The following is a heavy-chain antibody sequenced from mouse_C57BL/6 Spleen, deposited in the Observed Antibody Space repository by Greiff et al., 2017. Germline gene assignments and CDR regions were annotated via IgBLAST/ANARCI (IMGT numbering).Heavy chain of an antibody. V-gene: IGHV1-61*01. D-gene: IGHD5-1*01. CDR2: IYPSDSET. CDR1: GYTFTSYW. Sequence: VQLQQPGAELVRPGSSVKLSCKASGYTFTSYWMDWVKQRPGQGLEWIGHIYPSDSETHYNQKFKDKATLTVDKSSSTAYMQLSSLTSEDSAVDYCARSSTDWGKGTSVTVSS. CDR3: ARSSTD. J-gene: IGHJ4*01.